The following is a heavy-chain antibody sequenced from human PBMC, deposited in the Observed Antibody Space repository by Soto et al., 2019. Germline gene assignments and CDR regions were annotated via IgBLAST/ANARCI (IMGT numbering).Heavy chain of an antibody. CDR3: AKDFGAMVRGVIGYMDV. D-gene: IGHD3-10*01. CDR1: GFTFSSYG. CDR2: ISYDGSNK. J-gene: IGHJ6*03. V-gene: IGHV3-30*18. Sequence: GGSLRLSCAASGFTFSSYGMHWVRQAPGKGLEWVAVISYDGSNKYYADSVKGRFTISRDNSKNTLYLQMNSLRAEDTAVYYCAKDFGAMVRGVIGYMDVWGKGTTVTVSS.